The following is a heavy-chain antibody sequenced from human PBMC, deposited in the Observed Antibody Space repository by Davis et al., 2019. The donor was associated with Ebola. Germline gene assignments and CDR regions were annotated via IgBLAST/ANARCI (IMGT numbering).Heavy chain of an antibody. CDR3: AKGRDCTNGICYSDY. D-gene: IGHD2-8*01. V-gene: IGHV3-30*04. Sequence: PAGSLRLSCAASGFTFSSYSMHWVRQAPGKGLEWVAVISYDGSDKYYVDSVKGRFTISRDNSRDTLYLQMNSLRAEDTAVYYCAKGRDCTNGICYSDYWGQGTLVTVSS. CDR1: GFTFSSYS. CDR2: ISYDGSDK. J-gene: IGHJ4*02.